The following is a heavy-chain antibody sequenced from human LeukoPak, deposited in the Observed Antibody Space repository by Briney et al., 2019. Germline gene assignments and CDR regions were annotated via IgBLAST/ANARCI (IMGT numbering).Heavy chain of an antibody. CDR2: INPNSGGT. V-gene: IGHV1-2*04. D-gene: IGHD2-2*01. Sequence: ASVKVSCKASGHTFTGYYMHWVRQAPGQGLEWMGWINPNSGGTNYAQKFQGWVTMTRDTSISTAYMELSRLRSDDTAVYYCARATFDHYCSSTSCKVAWFDPWGQGTLVTVSS. CDR3: ARATFDHYCSSTSCKVAWFDP. J-gene: IGHJ5*02. CDR1: GHTFTGYY.